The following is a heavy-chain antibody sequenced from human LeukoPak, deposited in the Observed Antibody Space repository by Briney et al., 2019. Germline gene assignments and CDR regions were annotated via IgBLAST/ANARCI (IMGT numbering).Heavy chain of an antibody. D-gene: IGHD1-26*01. CDR2: ISGSGGST. Sequence: GGSLRLSCAASGFTFSSYAMSWVRQAPGKGLEWVSAISGSGGSTYYADSVKGPFTISRDNSKNPLYLQMNSRRAEDTGVYYCAREGVSGATANLYDWGQGSLVTVSS. J-gene: IGHJ4*02. CDR1: GFTFSSYA. V-gene: IGHV3-23*01. CDR3: AREGVSGATANLYD.